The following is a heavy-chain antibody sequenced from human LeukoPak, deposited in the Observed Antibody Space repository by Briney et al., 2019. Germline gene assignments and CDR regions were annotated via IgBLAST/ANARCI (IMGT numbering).Heavy chain of an antibody. J-gene: IGHJ3*02. CDR1: GGSISSYY. D-gene: IGHD5-24*01. CDR2: IYYSGRT. Sequence: SETLSLTCTVSGGSISSYYWSWIRQPPGKGLEWIGYIYYSGRTDYNPSLKSRVTISVDTSKHQFSMKLKSVTAADTAVYFCARGRWLPNAFDIWGQGTMVTVFS. CDR3: ARGRWLPNAFDI. V-gene: IGHV4-59*01.